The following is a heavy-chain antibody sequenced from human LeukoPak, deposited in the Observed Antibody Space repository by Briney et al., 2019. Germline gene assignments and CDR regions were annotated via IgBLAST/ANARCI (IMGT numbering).Heavy chain of an antibody. CDR3: GRDRGVVATIHY. D-gene: IGHD5-12*01. CDR2: ISNSGRTI. V-gene: IGHV3-48*04. J-gene: IGHJ4*02. Sequence: GGSLRLSCAASGFTFSSYSMNWVRQVPGKGLEWVSYISNSGRTINYADSVKGRFTISRDNTKSSLYLQMNSLRAEDTAVYYCGRDRGVVATIHYWGQGTLVTVSS. CDR1: GFTFSSYS.